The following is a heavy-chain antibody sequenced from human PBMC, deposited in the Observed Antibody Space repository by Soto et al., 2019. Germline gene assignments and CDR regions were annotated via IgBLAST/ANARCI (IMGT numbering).Heavy chain of an antibody. CDR3: AKFAVLMTTSGGWCYWFDP. Sequence: EVQLLESGGTLVQPGESLRLSCEVSGFSFSSFAMNWVRQAPGERLEWVSGIRGTATSYADSVKGRFTISRDNSKNTVYLQMNTLRGEDTAVYYCAKFAVLMTTSGGWCYWFDPWGQGTLVIASS. CDR1: GFSFSSFA. CDR2: IRGTAT. J-gene: IGHJ5*02. V-gene: IGHV3-23*01. D-gene: IGHD2-21*01.